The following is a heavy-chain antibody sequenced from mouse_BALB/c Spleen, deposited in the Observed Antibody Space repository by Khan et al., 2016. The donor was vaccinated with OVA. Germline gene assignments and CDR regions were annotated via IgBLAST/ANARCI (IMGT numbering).Heavy chain of an antibody. CDR2: ITYSGST. V-gene: IGHV3-1*02. Sequence: EVQLQESGPGLVKPSQSLSLTCTVTGYSITSGYGWNWIRQSPGNKQEWMGYITYSGSTNYNQSLKSRITITRDTSKNQFFLQLNSVTTEDTATYYCARKARIKYWGQGTTLTVSS. CDR3: ARKARIKY. J-gene: IGHJ2*01. CDR1: GYSITSGYG. D-gene: IGHD3-2*02.